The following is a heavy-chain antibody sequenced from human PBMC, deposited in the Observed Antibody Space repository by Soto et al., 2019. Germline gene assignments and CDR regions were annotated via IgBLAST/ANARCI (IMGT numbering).Heavy chain of an antibody. CDR2: INHSGST. CDR3: ARAGVRIAAAGTLDY. J-gene: IGHJ4*02. Sequence: SETLSLTCAVYGGSLSGYYWSWIRQHPGKGLEWIGEINHSGSTNYNPSLKSRVTISVDTSKNQFSLKLSSVTAADTAVYYCARAGVRIAAAGTLDYWGQGTLVTVSS. D-gene: IGHD6-13*01. V-gene: IGHV4-34*01. CDR1: GGSLSGYY.